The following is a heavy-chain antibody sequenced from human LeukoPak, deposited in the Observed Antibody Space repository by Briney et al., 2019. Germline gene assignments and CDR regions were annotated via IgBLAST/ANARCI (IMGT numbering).Heavy chain of an antibody. D-gene: IGHD5-18*01. CDR1: GDFISSGSYC. CDR3: ARRGRLWPDFDY. CDR2: MHYRGST. Sequence: SETLPLTCTVSGDFISSGSYCWGWIRQPPGKGLEWIGSMHYRGSTYYNPSLKSRVTISIDTSKNQFSLKLSSVTAADTAVYYCARRGRLWPDFDYWGQGTLVTVSS. V-gene: IGHV4-39*01. J-gene: IGHJ4*02.